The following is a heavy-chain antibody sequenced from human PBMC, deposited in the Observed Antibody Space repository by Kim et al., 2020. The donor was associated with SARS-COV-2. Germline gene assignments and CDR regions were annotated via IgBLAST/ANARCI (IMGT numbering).Heavy chain of an antibody. CDR3: ARRGRGIAAAGDFDY. V-gene: IGHV4-39*01. J-gene: IGHJ4*02. Sequence: SPTPKGRVTISVHTSKNQFSLKLSSVTAADTAVYYCARRGRGIAAAGDFDYWGQGTLVTVSS. D-gene: IGHD6-13*01.